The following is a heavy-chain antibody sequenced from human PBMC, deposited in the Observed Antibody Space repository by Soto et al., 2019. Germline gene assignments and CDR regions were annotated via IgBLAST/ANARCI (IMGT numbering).Heavy chain of an antibody. J-gene: IGHJ4*02. Sequence: PSETLSLTCSVSGASVRSGGYYWSSLRQSPGKGLEWIGHIYYTGSTFYSPSLKSRLTISLDTSKNQFSLDLRSVTAADTAMYYCARIEMASIKWGRGTLVTVSS. CDR1: GASVRSGGYY. V-gene: IGHV4-31*03. CDR2: IYYTGST. CDR3: ARIEMASIK.